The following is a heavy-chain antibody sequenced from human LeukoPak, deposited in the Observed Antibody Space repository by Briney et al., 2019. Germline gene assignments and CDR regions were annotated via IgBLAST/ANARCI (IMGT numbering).Heavy chain of an antibody. V-gene: IGHV4-59*01. D-gene: IGHD3-22*01. J-gene: IGHJ4*02. CDR1: GGSISTYY. Sequence: SETLSLTCTVSGGSISTYYWSWIRQPPWKGLEWIGYMYYSGGTNYNPSLKSRVTISVGPSKNQFSLKLSSVTAADTAVYYCARNPPNDSLDYWGQGTLVTVSS. CDR3: ARNPPNDSLDY. CDR2: MYYSGGT.